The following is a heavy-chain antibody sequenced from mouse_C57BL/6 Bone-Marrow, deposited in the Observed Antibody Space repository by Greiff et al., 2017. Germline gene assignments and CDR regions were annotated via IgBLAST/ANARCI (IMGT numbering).Heavy chain of an antibody. J-gene: IGHJ3*01. D-gene: IGHD2-5*01. CDR3: ARWGSNSWFAY. V-gene: IGHV1-72*01. CDR2: IDPKSGGT. CDR1: GYTFTSYW. Sequence: QVQLQQPGAELVKPGASVKLSCKASGYTFTSYWMHWVKQRPGRGLEWIGRIDPKSGGTKYNEKFKSKATLTVDKSSSTAYMQLSSLTSEDSAVXCGARWGSNSWFAYWGQGTLVTVSA.